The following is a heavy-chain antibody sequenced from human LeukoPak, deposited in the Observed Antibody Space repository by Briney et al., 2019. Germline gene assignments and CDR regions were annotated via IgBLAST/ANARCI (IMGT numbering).Heavy chain of an antibody. CDR2: ISSNGGST. V-gene: IGHV3-64*01. CDR1: GITFSNYA. Sequence: GGSLRLSCAASGITFSNYAMHWVRQAPGKGLQHVSAISSNGGSTYYANSVKGRFTISRDNSKNTLYLQMGSLGAEDMAVYYCARVGASLPDAFDVWSQGTMVTVSS. J-gene: IGHJ3*01. D-gene: IGHD4/OR15-4a*01. CDR3: ARVGASLPDAFDV.